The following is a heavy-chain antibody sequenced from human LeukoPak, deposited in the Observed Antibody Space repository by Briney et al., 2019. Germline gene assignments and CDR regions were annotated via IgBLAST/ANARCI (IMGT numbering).Heavy chain of an antibody. CDR3: AKANYYDSSGYTWGAFDI. J-gene: IGHJ3*02. Sequence: GGSLRLSCAASGFTFSSYAMSWVRQAPGKGLEWVSAISGSGGSTYYADSVKGRFTISRDNSKNTLYLQMSSLRPEDTAVYYCAKANYYDSSGYTWGAFDIWGQGTMVTVSS. CDR2: ISGSGGST. V-gene: IGHV3-23*01. CDR1: GFTFSSYA. D-gene: IGHD3-22*01.